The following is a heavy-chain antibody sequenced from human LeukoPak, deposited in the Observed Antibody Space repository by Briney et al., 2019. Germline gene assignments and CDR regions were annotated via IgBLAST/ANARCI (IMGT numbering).Heavy chain of an antibody. CDR2: IYHSGST. D-gene: IGHD3-22*01. CDR3: ARHVDSSGHHRGAFDI. CDR1: GGSISSSSYY. V-gene: IGHV4-39*01. Sequence: SETLSLTCTVSGGSISSSSYYWGWIRQPPGKGLEWIGSIYHSGSTYYNPSLKSRVTIAVETSKNQFSLKLSSVTAADTAVYYCARHVDSSGHHRGAFDIWGQGTMVTVSS. J-gene: IGHJ3*02.